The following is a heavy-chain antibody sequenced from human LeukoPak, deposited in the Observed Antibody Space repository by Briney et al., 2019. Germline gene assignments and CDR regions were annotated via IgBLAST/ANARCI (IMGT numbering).Heavy chain of an antibody. CDR2: ISTDGSTT. CDR3: AKDTVTREGYFDY. V-gene: IGHV3-74*01. D-gene: IGHD4-17*01. Sequence: PGGSLRLSCAASGFTFSNYWMHWVRRAPGKGLVWVSRISTDGSTTHYADSVKGRFTISRDNAKNTLYLQMNSLRAEDTAVYYCAKDTVTREGYFDYWGQGTLVTVSS. J-gene: IGHJ4*02. CDR1: GFTFSNYW.